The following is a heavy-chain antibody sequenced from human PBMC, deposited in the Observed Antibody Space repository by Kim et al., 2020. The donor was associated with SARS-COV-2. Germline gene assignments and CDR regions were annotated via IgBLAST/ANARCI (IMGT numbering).Heavy chain of an antibody. D-gene: IGHD3-16*01. V-gene: IGHV3-21*01. CDR2: ISSSSSYI. CDR1: GFTFSSYS. CDR3: ARDKPHRGLGGYFDY. Sequence: GGSLRLSCAASGFTFSSYSMNWVRQAPGKGLEWVSSISSSSSYIYYADSVKGRFTISRDNAKNSLYLQMNSLRAEDTAVYYCARDKPHRGLGGYFDYWGQGTLVTVSS. J-gene: IGHJ4*02.